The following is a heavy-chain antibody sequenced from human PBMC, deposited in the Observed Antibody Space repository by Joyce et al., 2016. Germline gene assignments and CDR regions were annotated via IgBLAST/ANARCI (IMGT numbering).Heavy chain of an antibody. D-gene: IGHD3-10*01. CDR1: GFSLSASGVA. Sequence: QITMKESGPTLVKPTQTLTLTCTFSGFSLSASGVAVGWIRQPPGKALEWVALIYWDDEKRYSPSLQSRLSLVKDTSKNQVVLTMTNMDPVDTATYYCAHRGGTVGFDFRGDFDSWGQGILVTVSS. J-gene: IGHJ4*02. CDR2: IYWDDEK. CDR3: AHRGGTVGFDFRGDFDS. V-gene: IGHV2-5*02.